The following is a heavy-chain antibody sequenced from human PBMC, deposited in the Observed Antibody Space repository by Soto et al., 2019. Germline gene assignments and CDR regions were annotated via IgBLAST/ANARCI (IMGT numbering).Heavy chain of an antibody. Sequence: EVSLLESGGHLVAPGASLRLSCVASGFSFSSSALTWVRQAPGKGLEWVADISGQGGTTYYADSVKGRFIISRDNSKNTLSLQMTSLRVEDTAVYYCAKENDYSIIESNWFDAWGPGTLVTVSS. D-gene: IGHD4-4*01. CDR1: GFSFSSSA. J-gene: IGHJ5*02. CDR3: AKENDYSIIESNWFDA. CDR2: ISGQGGTT. V-gene: IGHV3-23*01.